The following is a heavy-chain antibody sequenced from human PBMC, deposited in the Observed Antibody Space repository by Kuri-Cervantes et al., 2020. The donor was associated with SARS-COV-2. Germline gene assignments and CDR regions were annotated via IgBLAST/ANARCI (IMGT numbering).Heavy chain of an antibody. CDR3: ARSQGEWDLLVPIAY. Sequence: GGSLRLSCAASGFTFSSYWMHWVRQAPGKGLVWVSRINSDGSSTTYADSVKGRFTISRDNSKNTLYLQMNNLRADDTAVYYCARSQGEWDLLVPIAYWGRGTLVTVSS. CDR1: GFTFSSYW. D-gene: IGHD1-26*01. CDR2: INSDGSST. V-gene: IGHV3-74*01. J-gene: IGHJ4*02.